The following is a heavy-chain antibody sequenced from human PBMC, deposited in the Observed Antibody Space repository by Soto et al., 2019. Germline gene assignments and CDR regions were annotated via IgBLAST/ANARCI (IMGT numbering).Heavy chain of an antibody. CDR3: ATDGGSTSSSAYNYFMDV. CDR2: IIPMVGTP. Sequence: QAQLVQSGAEVKRPGSSVKVSCKASGDTFSSYSISWVRQAPGQGLEWMGRIIPMVGTPNYAQKFQGRVTFSGDKSTSTAYLVLNSLISDDTAVYYCATDGGSTSSSAYNYFMDVWGKGPPVTVSS. J-gene: IGHJ6*03. D-gene: IGHD3-16*01. CDR1: GDTFSSYS. V-gene: IGHV1-69*08.